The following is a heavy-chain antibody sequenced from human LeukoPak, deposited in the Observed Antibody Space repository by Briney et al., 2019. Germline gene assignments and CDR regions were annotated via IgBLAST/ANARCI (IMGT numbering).Heavy chain of an antibody. D-gene: IGHD3-9*01. V-gene: IGHV1-8*01. Sequence: GASVKVSCKTSGYTFITYDINWVRQATGQGPEWMGWINPNSGNTGYAQKFQGRVHLTRDTSISTAYMELSGLKSDDTAIYYCVRAPQEDSDPLTGVQTGNWFNPWGQGTLVTVSS. CDR2: INPNSGNT. CDR3: VRAPQEDSDPLTGVQTGNWFNP. CDR1: GYTFITYD. J-gene: IGHJ5*02.